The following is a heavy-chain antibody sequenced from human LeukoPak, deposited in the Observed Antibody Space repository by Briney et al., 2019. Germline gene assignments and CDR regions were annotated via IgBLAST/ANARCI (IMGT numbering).Heavy chain of an antibody. CDR2: IIPTFGTA. J-gene: IGHJ4*02. Sequence: GASVKVSCKASGGTFSSYAISWVRQAPGQGLEWMGGIIPTFGTANYAQKFQGRVTITADKSTSTAYMELSSLRSEDTAVYYCARHFPFSAGIWRGDYWGQGTLVTVSS. CDR1: GGTFSSYA. V-gene: IGHV1-69*06. CDR3: ARHFPFSAGIWRGDY. D-gene: IGHD2-15*01.